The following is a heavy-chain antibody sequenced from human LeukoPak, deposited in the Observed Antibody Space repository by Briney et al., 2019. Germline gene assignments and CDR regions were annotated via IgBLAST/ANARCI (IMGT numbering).Heavy chain of an antibody. CDR1: GFTFDDYA. CDR2: ISWNSGSI. V-gene: IGHV3-9*01. J-gene: IGHJ4*02. D-gene: IGHD6-13*01. CDR3: AKGITGYSSSCLSN. Sequence: GGSLRLSCAASGFTFDDYAMHWVRQAPGKGLEWVSGISWNSGSIGYADSVKDRFTISRDNAKNSLYLQMNSLRAEDTALYYCAKGITGYSSSCLSNWGQGTLVTVSS.